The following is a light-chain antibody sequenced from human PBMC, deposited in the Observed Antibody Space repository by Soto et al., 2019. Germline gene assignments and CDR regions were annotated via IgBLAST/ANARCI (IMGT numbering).Light chain of an antibody. V-gene: IGLV2-14*01. CDR1: SSDVDGYKY. J-gene: IGLJ3*02. CDR2: AVS. CDR3: SSYTSRSTFWV. Sequence: QSVLTQPASVSGSPGQSITISCTGTSSDVDGYKYVSWYQQHPGKAPKLMIYAVSNRPSGVSNRFSDSKSGDTASLTISGLQAEDEADYYCSSYTSRSTFWVFGGGTKVTVL.